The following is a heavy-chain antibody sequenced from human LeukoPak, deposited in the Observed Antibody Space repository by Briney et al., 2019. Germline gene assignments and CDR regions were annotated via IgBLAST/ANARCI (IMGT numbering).Heavy chain of an antibody. CDR2: IRYDGGKT. J-gene: IGHJ6*03. CDR3: ASDVLLFRITRCHTEDHNIYMDV. Sequence: GGSLRLSCAVSGLAFSVYGMRLVCQAPGKGLEWVAFIRYDGGKTHYVDSVKGRFTVSRGNSNKRLYLQKPVLRADGTSECYCASDVLLFRITRCHTEDHNIYMDVWGKGTTVTVTS. D-gene: IGHD2/OR15-2a*01. V-gene: IGHV3-30*02. CDR1: GLAFSVYG.